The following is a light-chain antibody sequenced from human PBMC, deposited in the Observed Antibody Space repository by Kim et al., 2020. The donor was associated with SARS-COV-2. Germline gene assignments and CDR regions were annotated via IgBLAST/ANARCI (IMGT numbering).Light chain of an antibody. J-gene: IGKJ1*01. Sequence: EIVLTQSPGTLSLSPGERATLSYRASQSIGTSHFAWYQQKPGQPPRLLIYGASSRATGIPDRFSGSGSGTDFTLTISRLEPEDFVVYYCQQFGSSTWTFGQGTKVDIK. CDR2: GAS. CDR1: QSIGTSH. V-gene: IGKV3-20*01. CDR3: QQFGSSTWT.